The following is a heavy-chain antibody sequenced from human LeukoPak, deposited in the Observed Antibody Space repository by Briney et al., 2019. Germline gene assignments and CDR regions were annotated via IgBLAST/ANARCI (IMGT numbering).Heavy chain of an antibody. V-gene: IGHV1-18*01. D-gene: IGHD6-13*01. Sequence: ASVKVSCKASGYTFPNYIITWVRQAPGQGLEWMGWISSHNGYTNYAQKLQGRVTMTTATSTSTAYMELRSLRSDDTAVYFCASAAAGISDYFDYWGQGTPVTVSS. CDR1: GYTFPNYI. J-gene: IGHJ4*02. CDR2: ISSHNGYT. CDR3: ASAAAGISDYFDY.